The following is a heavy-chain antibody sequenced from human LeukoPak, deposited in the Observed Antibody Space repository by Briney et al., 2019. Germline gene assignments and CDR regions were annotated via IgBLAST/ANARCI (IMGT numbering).Heavy chain of an antibody. J-gene: IGHJ4*02. V-gene: IGHV4-59*01. Sequence: SETLSRTCTVSGGSISNYYWSWIRQPPGKGLEWIAYIYYSGSTNYNLSLKSRVTISVDTSKNQFSLKLNSVTAADTAVYYCARVLGGRQPFDYWGQGTLVTVSS. CDR2: IYYSGST. D-gene: IGHD3-16*01. CDR3: ARVLGGRQPFDY. CDR1: GGSISNYY.